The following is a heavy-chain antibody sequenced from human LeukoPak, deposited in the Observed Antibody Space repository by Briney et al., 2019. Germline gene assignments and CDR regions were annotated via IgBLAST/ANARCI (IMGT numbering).Heavy chain of an antibody. CDR3: AKDNGDSSGYYYIDY. D-gene: IGHD3-22*01. CDR1: GFTVSSNY. Sequence: PGGSLRLSCAASGFTVSSNYMSWVRQAPGKGLEWVSGISWNSGSIGYADSVKGRFTISRDNAKNSLYLQMNSLRAEDTALYYCAKDNGDSSGYYYIDYWGQGTLVTVSS. V-gene: IGHV3-9*01. CDR2: ISWNSGSI. J-gene: IGHJ4*02.